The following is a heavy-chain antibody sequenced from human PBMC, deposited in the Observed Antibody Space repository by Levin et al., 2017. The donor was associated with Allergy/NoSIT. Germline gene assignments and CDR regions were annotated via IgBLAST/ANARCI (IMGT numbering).Heavy chain of an antibody. CDR2: IYLSGST. J-gene: IGHJ4*02. D-gene: IGHD5-18*01. CDR1: GGSISSGGYS. Sequence: SETLSLTCAVSGGSISSGGYSWSWIRQPPGKGLEWIGNIYLSGSTYYNPSLKSRVTLSVDRSKNQFSLNLSSVTAAGTAVYYCDRVAEYSYGYYFDDWGQGTLVTVSS. V-gene: IGHV4-30-2*01. CDR3: DRVAEYSYGYYFDD.